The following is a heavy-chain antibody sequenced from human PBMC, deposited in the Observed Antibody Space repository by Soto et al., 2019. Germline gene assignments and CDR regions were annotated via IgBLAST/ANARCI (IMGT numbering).Heavy chain of an antibody. J-gene: IGHJ6*02. CDR2: IYYSGSS. CDR1: GGSISNAVYY. Sequence: QVQLQESGPGLVKPSQTLSLTCTVSGGSISNAVYYWGWVRQPPGKGLDWIGYIYYSGSSFFNPSLKSRGTMSKDTSKNQCSMRLTSVTAADTAVYYCARAIVVTVGGMDVWGRGTTVTVSS. D-gene: IGHD3-16*01. V-gene: IGHV4-30-4*01. CDR3: ARAIVVTVGGMDV.